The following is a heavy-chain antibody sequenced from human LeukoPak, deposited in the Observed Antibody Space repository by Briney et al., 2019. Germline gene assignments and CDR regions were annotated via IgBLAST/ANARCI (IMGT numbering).Heavy chain of an antibody. D-gene: IGHD6-13*01. CDR1: GGSISSYY. CDR2: IYTSGST. CDR3: ARLAAAGTGWFDP. V-gene: IGHV4-4*07. Sequence: SETLSLTCTVSGGSISSYYWSWIRQPAGKGLEWIGRIYTSGSTNYNPSLKSRVTVSVGTSKNQFSLKLSPVTAADTAVYYCARLAAAGTGWFDPWGQGTLVTVSS. J-gene: IGHJ5*02.